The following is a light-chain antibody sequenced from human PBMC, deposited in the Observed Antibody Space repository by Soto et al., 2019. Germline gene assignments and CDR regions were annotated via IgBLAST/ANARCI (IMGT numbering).Light chain of an antibody. CDR1: QNLISDY. CDR2: GAS. Sequence: IVLTQSPGTLSLSPGERATLSCRASQNLISDYLAWYQQKPGQPPRLLIYGASRRATGIPDRFSGSGSGTDFTLSISSLEPEDPAVYYCQQYGRSPTWTFGQGTKVDIK. J-gene: IGKJ1*01. V-gene: IGKV3-20*01. CDR3: QQYGRSPTWT.